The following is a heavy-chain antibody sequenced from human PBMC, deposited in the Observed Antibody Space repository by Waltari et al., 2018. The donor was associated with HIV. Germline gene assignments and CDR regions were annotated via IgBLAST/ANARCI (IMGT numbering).Heavy chain of an antibody. J-gene: IGHJ2*01. D-gene: IGHD6-19*01. Sequence: QVQLQESGPGLVKPSETLSLTCAVSGYSLSNGYFWGWIRQPPGKGLEWIGSIYQRGDTHYNPSLKSRVTISLDMSKNQFSLKLTSVTAADTAVYYCARRPSGSTGYWYFDLWSRGTLVTVSS. CDR2: IYQRGDT. CDR3: ARRPSGSTGYWYFDL. CDR1: GYSLSNGYF. V-gene: IGHV4-38-2*01.